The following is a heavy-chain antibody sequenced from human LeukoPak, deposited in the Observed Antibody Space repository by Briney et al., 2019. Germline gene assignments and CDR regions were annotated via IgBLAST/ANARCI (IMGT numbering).Heavy chain of an antibody. Sequence: GGSLRLSCAASGFTFSSYWMSWVRQAPGKGLEWVANIKQDGSEKYYVDSVKGRFTISRDNAKNSLYLQMNSLRAEDTAVYYCARVAYRYGSAFDIWGQGTMVTVSS. CDR1: GFTFSSYW. CDR2: IKQDGSEK. J-gene: IGHJ3*02. CDR3: ARVAYRYGSAFDI. D-gene: IGHD5-18*01. V-gene: IGHV3-7*01.